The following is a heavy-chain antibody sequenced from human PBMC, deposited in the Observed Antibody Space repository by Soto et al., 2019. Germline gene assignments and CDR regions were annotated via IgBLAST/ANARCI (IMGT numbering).Heavy chain of an antibody. CDR3: ARHPDDFSNYRWFGP. V-gene: IGHV4-39*01. Sequence: SETLSLTCAVSGGSISSNTYYCAWIRQPPGKGLEWIGSIRSSGSTYYNPSLKSRVTISVDTSQNQFSLSLTSVTAADTAVYYCARHPDDFSNYRWFGPWGQGTLVTVSS. D-gene: IGHD4-4*01. CDR2: IRSSGST. CDR1: GGSISSNTYY. J-gene: IGHJ5*02.